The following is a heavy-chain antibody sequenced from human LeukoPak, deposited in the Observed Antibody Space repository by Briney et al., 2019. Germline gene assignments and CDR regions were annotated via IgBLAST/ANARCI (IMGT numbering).Heavy chain of an antibody. CDR1: GGSISSYY. J-gene: IGHJ3*02. CDR2: IYYSGST. Sequence: PSETLSLTCTVSGGSISSYYWSWIRQPPGKGLEWIGYIYYSGSTNYNPSLRSRVTISVDTSKNQFSLKLSSVTAADTAVYYCAKTYGGNYPVDAFDIWGQGTMVTVSS. V-gene: IGHV4-59*08. D-gene: IGHD4-23*01. CDR3: AKTYGGNYPVDAFDI.